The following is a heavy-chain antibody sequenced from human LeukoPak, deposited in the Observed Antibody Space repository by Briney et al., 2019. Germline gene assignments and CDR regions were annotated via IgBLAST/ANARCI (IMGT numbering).Heavy chain of an antibody. CDR2: IIPIFGTA. CDR3: ARSGQQRVRGAFDD. D-gene: IGHD6-13*01. CDR1: GGTFSSYA. V-gene: IGHV1-69*06. J-gene: IGHJ4*02. Sequence: ASVKVSCKASGGTFSSYAISWVRQAPGQGLEGMGGIIPIFGTANYAQKFQDRLTITADKSRSTAYMELSRLRSEDTAVYYCARSGQQRVRGAFDDWGQGTLVSVSS.